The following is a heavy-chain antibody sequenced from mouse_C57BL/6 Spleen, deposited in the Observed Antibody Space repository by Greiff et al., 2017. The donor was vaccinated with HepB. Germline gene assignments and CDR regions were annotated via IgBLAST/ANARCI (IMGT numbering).Heavy chain of an antibody. V-gene: IGHV5-17*01. CDR1: GFTFSDYG. J-gene: IGHJ2*01. D-gene: IGHD2-4*01. Sequence: EVQLVESGGGLVKPGGSLKLSCAASGFTFSDYGMHWVRQAPEKGLEWVAYISSGSSTIYYADTVKGRFTISRDNAKNTLFLQMTSLRSEDTAMYYCARRADYDGLFDYWGQGTTLTVSS. CDR2: ISSGSSTI. CDR3: ARRADYDGLFDY.